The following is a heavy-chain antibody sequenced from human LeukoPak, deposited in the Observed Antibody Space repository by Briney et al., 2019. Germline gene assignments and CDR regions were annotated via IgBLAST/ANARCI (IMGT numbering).Heavy chain of an antibody. CDR3: ARSQGYCSGGSCLQGDWFDP. J-gene: IGHJ5*02. D-gene: IGHD2-15*01. V-gene: IGHV5-51*01. Sequence: GESLKISCRGSGYSFTSYWIGWVRQMPGKGLEWMGIIYPGDSDTRYSPSFQGQVTISADKSISTAYLQWGSLKASDTAMYYCARSQGYCSGGSCLQGDWFDPWGQGTLVTVSS. CDR1: GYSFTSYW. CDR2: IYPGDSDT.